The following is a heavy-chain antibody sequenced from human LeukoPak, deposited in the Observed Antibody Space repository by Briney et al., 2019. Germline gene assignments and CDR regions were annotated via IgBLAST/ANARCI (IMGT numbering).Heavy chain of an antibody. CDR1: GDSISSGSYY. Sequence: SETLSLTCTVSGDSISSGSYYWSWIRQPAGKGLEWIGLVYTTGSTNYNPSLKSRVTISVDTSKNQSSLNLTSVTAADTALYYCARKFDFWGQGTLVTVSS. J-gene: IGHJ4*02. CDR2: VYTTGST. V-gene: IGHV4-61*02. CDR3: ARKFDF.